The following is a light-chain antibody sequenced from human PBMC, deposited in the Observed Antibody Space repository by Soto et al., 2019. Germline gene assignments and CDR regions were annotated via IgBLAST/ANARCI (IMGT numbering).Light chain of an antibody. CDR3: QQSFVPPRT. V-gene: IGKV1-39*01. Sequence: DIQMNQSQSSLSASVGDRVTITCRASQSVSSYLNWYQQKPGKAPKVLIYAASALQSGVPARFSGSGYGTDFTLTIDSLQPEDFATYYCQQSFVPPRTFGQGTKV. CDR1: QSVSSY. J-gene: IGKJ1*01. CDR2: AAS.